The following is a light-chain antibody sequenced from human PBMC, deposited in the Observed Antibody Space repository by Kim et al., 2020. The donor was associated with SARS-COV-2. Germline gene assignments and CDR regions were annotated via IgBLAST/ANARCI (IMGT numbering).Light chain of an antibody. Sequence: PGQTARIPCGADKIGTKSVHWYHQRPGQAPVLVMSFNNDRPSGTPERFSGSNSGNTATLIITGVEAADEADYYCQVWDSSSDRYVFGTGTQVTVL. J-gene: IGLJ1*01. CDR2: FNN. CDR1: KIGTKS. CDR3: QVWDSSSDRYV. V-gene: IGLV3-21*01.